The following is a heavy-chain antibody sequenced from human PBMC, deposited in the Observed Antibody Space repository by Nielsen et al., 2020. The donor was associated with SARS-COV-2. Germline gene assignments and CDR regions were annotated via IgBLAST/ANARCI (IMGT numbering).Heavy chain of an antibody. Sequence: SETLSLTCTVSGGSISSSSYYWGWIRQPPGKGLEWIGSIYYSGSTYYNPSLKSRVTISVDTSKNQFSLKPSSVTAADTAVYYCARGAITMIVVVRGWFDPWGQGTLVTVSS. J-gene: IGHJ5*02. CDR1: GGSISSSSYY. D-gene: IGHD3-22*01. CDR2: IYYSGST. CDR3: ARGAITMIVVVRGWFDP. V-gene: IGHV4-39*01.